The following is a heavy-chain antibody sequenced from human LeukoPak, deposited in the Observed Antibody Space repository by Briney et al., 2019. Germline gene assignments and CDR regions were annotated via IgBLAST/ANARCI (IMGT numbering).Heavy chain of an antibody. D-gene: IGHD3-3*01. V-gene: IGHV1-2*02. CDR1: GYTFTGYY. CDR2: INPNSGGT. CDR3: ARGSGTYYDFWSGFWFDP. J-gene: IGHJ5*02. Sequence: GESLKISCKGSGYTFTGYYMHWVRQAPGQGLEWMGWINPNSGGTNYAQKFQGRVTMTRDTSISTAYMELSRLRSDDTAVYYCARGSGTYYDFWSGFWFDPWGQGTLVTVSS.